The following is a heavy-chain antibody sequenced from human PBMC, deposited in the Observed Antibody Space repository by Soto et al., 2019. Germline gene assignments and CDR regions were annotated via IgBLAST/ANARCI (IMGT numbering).Heavy chain of an antibody. V-gene: IGHV4-59*12. CDR2: IYYSGST. Sequence: SETLSLTCTFSGGSISAYYWSWIRQPPGKGLEWIGHIYYSGSTNYSPSLKSRVTISVDTSKNQFSLKLSSVTAADTAVYYCARAPRESGSRYGMDVWGQGTTVTVSS. J-gene: IGHJ6*02. CDR1: GGSISAYY. D-gene: IGHD1-26*01. CDR3: ARAPRESGSRYGMDV.